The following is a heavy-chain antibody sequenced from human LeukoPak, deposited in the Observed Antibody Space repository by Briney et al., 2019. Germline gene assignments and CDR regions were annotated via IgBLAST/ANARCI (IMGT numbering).Heavy chain of an antibody. Sequence: ASVKVSCKASGYSFTGYYMHWVRQAPGQGLEWMGWINPNSGDTKYAQKFQGRVTMTRDTSISTAYMELTRLRFDDTAVYYCARGGLRVMVYRLYYMDVWGKGTTVTGSS. J-gene: IGHJ6*03. V-gene: IGHV1-2*02. D-gene: IGHD2-8*01. CDR1: GYSFTGYY. CDR3: ARGGLRVMVYRLYYMDV. CDR2: INPNSGDT.